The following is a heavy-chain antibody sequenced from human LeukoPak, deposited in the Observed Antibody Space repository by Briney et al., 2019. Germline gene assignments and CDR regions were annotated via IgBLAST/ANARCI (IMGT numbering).Heavy chain of an antibody. CDR1: GGTFSSYA. V-gene: IGHV1-2*02. CDR3: ARDRRVVAFYIDY. Sequence: GASVTVSCKASGGTFSSYAISWVRQAPGQGLEWMGWINPNSGGTNYAQKFQGRVTMTRDTSISTAYMELSRLRSDDTAVYYCARDRRVVAFYIDYWGQGTLVTVSS. CDR2: INPNSGGT. D-gene: IGHD2-15*01. J-gene: IGHJ4*02.